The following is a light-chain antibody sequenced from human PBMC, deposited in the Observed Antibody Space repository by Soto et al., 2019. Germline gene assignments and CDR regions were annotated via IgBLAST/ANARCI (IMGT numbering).Light chain of an antibody. CDR3: LQYNSYPIT. CDR1: QSISSW. J-gene: IGKJ5*01. V-gene: IGKV1-5*03. CDR2: KAS. Sequence: DIQMTQSPSSLSASVGDRVTITCRASQSISSWLAWYQRKPGKAPKLLIYKASSLESGVPSRFSGSGSGTEFTLTISSLQPEDFATYYCLQYNSYPITFGQGTRLEIK.